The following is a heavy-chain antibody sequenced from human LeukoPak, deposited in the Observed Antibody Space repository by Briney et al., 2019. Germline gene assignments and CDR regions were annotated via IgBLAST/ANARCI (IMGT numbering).Heavy chain of an antibody. D-gene: IGHD1-26*01. J-gene: IGHJ4*02. Sequence: PGGSLRLSCAASGFTFSSYAMSWVRQAQGKGLEWVSAISGSGGSTYYADSVKGRFTISRDNSKNTLYLQMNSLRAEDTAVYYCAKDSQEWELLGFFDYWGQGTLVTVSS. CDR2: ISGSGGST. V-gene: IGHV3-23*01. CDR1: GFTFSSYA. CDR3: AKDSQEWELLGFFDY.